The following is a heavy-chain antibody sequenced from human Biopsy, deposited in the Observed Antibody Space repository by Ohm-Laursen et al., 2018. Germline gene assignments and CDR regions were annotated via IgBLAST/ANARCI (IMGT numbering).Heavy chain of an antibody. CDR1: GYTFTSHD. CDR2: MSPNTGNT. V-gene: IGHV1-8*01. D-gene: IGHD1-26*01. J-gene: IGHJ4*02. Sequence: GASVKVSCKASGYTFTSHDINWVRQANGQGLEWMGWMSPNTGNTVYAQRFQDRVTMTSDTSTGTAYMELTSLTSDDTAVYFCARWETTLGRSLDSWGQGTLVAVSS. CDR3: ARWETTLGRSLDS.